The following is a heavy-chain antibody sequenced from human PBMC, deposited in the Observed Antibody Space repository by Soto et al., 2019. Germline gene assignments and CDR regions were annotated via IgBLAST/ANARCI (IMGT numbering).Heavy chain of an antibody. V-gene: IGHV1-2*02. J-gene: IGHJ6*02. CDR3: ERERYPVISYGMDV. CDR1: GYTFTGYY. D-gene: IGHD2-21*01. CDR2: INPETGGT. Sequence: QVQLVQSGADVKTPGASVRVSCKASGYTFTGYYVHWVREAPGQGLEWMGWINPETGGTSYAQKFQGRVTLSRDTSINTDYLELSRLRFDDAAVYFCERERYPVISYGMDVWGQGTTVTVSS.